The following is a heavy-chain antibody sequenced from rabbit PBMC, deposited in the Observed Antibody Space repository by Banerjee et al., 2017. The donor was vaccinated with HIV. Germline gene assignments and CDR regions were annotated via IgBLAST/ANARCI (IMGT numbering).Heavy chain of an antibody. V-gene: IGHV1S40*01. D-gene: IGHD8-1*01. J-gene: IGHJ4*01. CDR2: IYAGSSGST. CDR1: GWSFSSGDD. CDR3: AKYSGSGYPYYFDL. Sequence: QSLEESGGGLVRPGASLTLTCKASGWSFSSGDDMCWVRQAPGKGLEWIACIYAGSSGSTYSANWAKGRFTISKTSSTTVTLQMTSLTAADTATYFCAKYSGSGYPYYFDLWGPGTLVTVS.